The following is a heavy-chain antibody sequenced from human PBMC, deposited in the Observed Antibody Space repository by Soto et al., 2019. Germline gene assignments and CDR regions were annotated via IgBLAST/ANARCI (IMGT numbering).Heavy chain of an antibody. CDR1: GDTFGRFT. D-gene: IGHD4-4*01. CDR3: ARDPSTINKLIGVWFDP. V-gene: IGHV1-69*13. J-gene: IGHJ5*02. Sequence: AASVKVSCKASGDTFGRFTINWVRQAPGQGLEWMGGIKPISDITNYAQRFQGRVTFTADASTSTVYLELSSLRSEGTAMYYCARDPSTINKLIGVWFDPWGQGTLVTVSS. CDR2: IKPISDIT.